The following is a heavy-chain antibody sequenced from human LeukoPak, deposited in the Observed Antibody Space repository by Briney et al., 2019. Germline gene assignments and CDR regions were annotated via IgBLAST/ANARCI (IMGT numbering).Heavy chain of an antibody. CDR2: IHSTGTA. V-gene: IGHV3-53*01. CDR1: YFTVSDNY. J-gene: IGHJ5*02. CDR3: VRGRRWFDP. Sequence: GGSLRLSCAATYFTVSDNYMNWVRQGPGKGLEWVAVIHSTGTAYYADSVRGRFTISRDNSKNSLYFQMNGLRAEDTAVYYCVRGRRWFDPWGQGTLVIVSS.